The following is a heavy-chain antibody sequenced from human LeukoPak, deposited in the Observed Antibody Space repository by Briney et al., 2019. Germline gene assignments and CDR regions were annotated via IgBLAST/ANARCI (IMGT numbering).Heavy chain of an antibody. CDR2: ISWNSGSI. J-gene: IGHJ3*02. CDR1: GFTFDDYA. V-gene: IGHV3-9*01. Sequence: GGSLRLSCAASGFTFDDYAMHWVRQAPGKGLGWVSGISWNSGSIGYADSVKGRFTISRDNAKNSLYLQMNSLRAEDTALYYCAKDPSPGPQQLVLAGAFDIWGQGTMVTVSS. CDR3: AKDPSPGPQQLVLAGAFDI. D-gene: IGHD6-13*01.